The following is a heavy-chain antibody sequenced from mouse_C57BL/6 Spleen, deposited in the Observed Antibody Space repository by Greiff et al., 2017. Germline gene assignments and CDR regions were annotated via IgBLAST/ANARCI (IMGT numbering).Heavy chain of an antibody. Sequence: EVKLMESGAELVKPGASVKLSCTASGFNIKDYYMHWVKQRTEQGLEWSGRIDPEDGETKYAPKFQGKATITADTSSNTAYLQLSSLTSEDTAVYYCARGHYDGDYAMDYWGQGTSVTVSA. CDR1: GFNIKDYY. V-gene: IGHV14-2*01. CDR2: IDPEDGET. CDR3: ARGHYDGDYAMDY. J-gene: IGHJ4*01. D-gene: IGHD1-2*01.